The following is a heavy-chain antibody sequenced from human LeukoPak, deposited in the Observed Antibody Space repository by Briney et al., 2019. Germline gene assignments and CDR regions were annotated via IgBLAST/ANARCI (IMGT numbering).Heavy chain of an antibody. D-gene: IGHD6-13*01. CDR3: TTSGGNIVAAV. V-gene: IGHV3-15*01. CDR1: GFTFSNTW. Sequence: AGGSLRLSRAASGFTFSNTWMSWVRQAPGKGLEWVGRIKSKIDGGSADYAAPVKGRFTISRDDSKGTLYLQMNSLKTEDTAVYYCTTSGGNIVAAVWGQGTLVTVSS. CDR2: IKSKIDGGSA. J-gene: IGHJ4*02.